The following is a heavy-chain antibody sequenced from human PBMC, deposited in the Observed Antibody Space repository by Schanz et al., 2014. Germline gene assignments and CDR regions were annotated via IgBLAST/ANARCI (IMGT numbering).Heavy chain of an antibody. J-gene: IGHJ4*02. CDR2: MNTKSGSP. CDR1: GYTFNTYA. D-gene: IGHD5-12*01. Sequence: QVQLVQSGAEVKKPGASVKVSCKASGYTFNTYAVNWVRQAPGQGLEWMGWMNTKSGSPTYAQGFTGRFVYTLDASVTTAYLEISSLKAEDTAVYYCARGYSGYSHFDYWGQGALVTVSS. V-gene: IGHV7-4-1*02. CDR3: ARGYSGYSHFDY.